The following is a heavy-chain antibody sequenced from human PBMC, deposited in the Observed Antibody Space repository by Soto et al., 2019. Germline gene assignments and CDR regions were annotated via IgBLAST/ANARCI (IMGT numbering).Heavy chain of an antibody. J-gene: IGHJ4*02. Sequence: GGSLRLSCAASGFSFSGSAIHWVRQASGKGLEWVGRIRSKDYTDAPAYGASVEGRFTISRDDSKNTAYLQMNRLKTEDTAVYYCSSRETAVAVGYWGQGTLVTVSS. CDR1: GFSFSGSA. CDR3: SSRETAVAVGY. D-gene: IGHD6-19*01. CDR2: IRSKDYTDAP. V-gene: IGHV3-73*01.